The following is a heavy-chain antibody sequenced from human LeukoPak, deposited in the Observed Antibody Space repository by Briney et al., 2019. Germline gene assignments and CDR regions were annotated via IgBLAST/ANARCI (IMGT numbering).Heavy chain of an antibody. D-gene: IGHD3-10*01. Sequence: PSETLSLTCTVSGDSISRYYWSWIRRPPGKGLEWIGCINDSGSTNYNPSLKSRVTISADTSKNQFSLKLSSVTAADTAVYYCARVWMGSRGAFDIWSQGTMVTVSS. CDR3: ARVWMGSRGAFDI. J-gene: IGHJ3*02. V-gene: IGHV4-59*08. CDR1: GDSISRYY. CDR2: INDSGST.